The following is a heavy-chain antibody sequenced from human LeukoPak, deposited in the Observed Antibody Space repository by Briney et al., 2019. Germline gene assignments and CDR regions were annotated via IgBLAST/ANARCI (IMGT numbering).Heavy chain of an antibody. CDR1: GFTFSSYW. D-gene: IGHD2-15*01. Sequence: GGSLRLSCAASGFTFSSYWMSWVRQAPGKGLEWVANIKQDGSEKYYVDSVKGRFTISRDNAKNSLYLQMNSLRAEDTAVYYCAKDTKRYCSGGSCQNFDYWGQGTLVTVSS. J-gene: IGHJ4*02. CDR2: IKQDGSEK. CDR3: AKDTKRYCSGGSCQNFDY. V-gene: IGHV3-7*01.